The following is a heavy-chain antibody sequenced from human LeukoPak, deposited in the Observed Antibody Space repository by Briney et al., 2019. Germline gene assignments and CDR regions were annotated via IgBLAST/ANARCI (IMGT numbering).Heavy chain of an antibody. CDR3: AKGELHFNTCSFDY. CDR2: ISYDGNHK. Sequence: PGGSLRLSCAASGFTFSSGMHWVRQAPGKGLEWVAVISYDGNHKYYGDSVKGRFTISRDNCRNTLYLQMDSLKTEDTAVYYCAKGELHFNTCSFDYWGQGTLVTVSS. CDR1: GFTFSSG. J-gene: IGHJ4*02. V-gene: IGHV3-30*18. D-gene: IGHD1-26*01.